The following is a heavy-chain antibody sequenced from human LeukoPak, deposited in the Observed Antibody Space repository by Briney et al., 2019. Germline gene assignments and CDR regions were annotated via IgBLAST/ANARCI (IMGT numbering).Heavy chain of an antibody. J-gene: IGHJ5*02. V-gene: IGHV1-2*02. CDR2: INPNTGGT. Sequence: ASVKVSCKASGYSFTGYYVHWVRQAPGQGLEWMGWINPNTGGTNYAQKFQGRVTMTKDTSTNAAYMELNKLTSDDTAVYYCGRGNKSFDPWGQGTLVTVSS. CDR1: GYSFTGYY. CDR3: GRGNKSFDP.